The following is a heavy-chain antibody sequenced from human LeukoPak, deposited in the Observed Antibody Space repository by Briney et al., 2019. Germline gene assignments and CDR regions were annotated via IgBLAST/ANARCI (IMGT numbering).Heavy chain of an antibody. CDR2: IDSGGST. J-gene: IGHJ4*02. D-gene: IGHD6-13*01. CDR1: GFTVSSNY. V-gene: IGHV3-53*01. Sequence: PGGSLRLSSAASGFTVSSNYTSWVRQAPGKGLEWGSVIDSGGSTYSADSVKGRFTISRDNSKNTMYLQMNSLRAEATAVYDCARGSPYLYSSSWRYPFDYWGQGTLVTVSS. CDR3: ARGSPYLYSSSWRYPFDY.